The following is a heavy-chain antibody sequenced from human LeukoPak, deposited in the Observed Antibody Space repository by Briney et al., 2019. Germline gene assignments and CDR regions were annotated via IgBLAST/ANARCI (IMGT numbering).Heavy chain of an antibody. CDR3: ARIGQLAAGIYFDY. J-gene: IGHJ4*02. D-gene: IGHD6-13*01. Sequence: SETLSLTCTVSGGSISSYYWIWIRQPPGKGLEWIGYIYYSGSTNYNPSLKSRVTISVDTSKNQFSLKLSSVTAADTAVYYCARIGQLAAGIYFDYWGQGTLVTVSS. CDR2: IYYSGST. V-gene: IGHV4-59*01. CDR1: GGSISSYY.